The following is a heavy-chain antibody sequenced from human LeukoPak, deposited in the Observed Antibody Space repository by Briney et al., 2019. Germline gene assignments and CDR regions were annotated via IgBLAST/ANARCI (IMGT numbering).Heavy chain of an antibody. CDR2: ISYDGNNK. Sequence: GGSLRLSCAASGGSFSSFAMYWVRQPPGKGLDWVTIISYDGNNKYSTDSVKGRFTVSRDNSKNTMYMQMDSLRVEGTAVYHCARQYCSAGSCYLDYWGQGTLVTVSS. V-gene: IGHV3-30-3*01. J-gene: IGHJ4*02. D-gene: IGHD2-15*01. CDR1: GGSFSSFA. CDR3: ARQYCSAGSCYLDY.